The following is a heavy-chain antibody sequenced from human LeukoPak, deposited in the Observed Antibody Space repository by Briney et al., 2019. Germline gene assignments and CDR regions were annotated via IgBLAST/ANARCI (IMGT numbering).Heavy chain of an antibody. J-gene: IGHJ5*02. CDR1: GGSISSGGYY. CDR2: IYYSGST. CDR3: ARGGYYDSSGYYSLWYLDP. Sequence: PSETLSLTCTASGGSISSGGYYWSWIRQHPGKGPEWIGYIYYSGSTYYNPSLKSRVTISVDTSKNQFSLKLSSVTAADTAVYYCARGGYYDSSGYYSLWYLDPWGQGTLVTVSS. D-gene: IGHD3-22*01. V-gene: IGHV4-31*03.